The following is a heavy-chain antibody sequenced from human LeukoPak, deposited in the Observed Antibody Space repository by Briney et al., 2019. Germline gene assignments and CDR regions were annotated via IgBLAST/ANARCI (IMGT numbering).Heavy chain of an antibody. V-gene: IGHV4-59*08. CDR3: VRFPAKKAD. D-gene: IGHD2-2*01. J-gene: IGHJ4*02. Sequence: PSETLSLTCTVSNGSISNYYWSWIRQPPGKGLEWIGHIYYTGDTNYTPSLKSRVTISADMSKNQFSLNLTSVTAADTAVYYCVRFPAKKADWGQGTLVTVSS. CDR2: IYYTGDT. CDR1: NGSISNYY.